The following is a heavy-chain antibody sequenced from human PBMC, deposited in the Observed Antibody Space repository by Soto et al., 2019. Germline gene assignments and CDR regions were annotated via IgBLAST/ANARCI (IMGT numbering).Heavy chain of an antibody. Sequence: HPGGSLRLSCAASGFTSSSYAMHWVRQAPGKGLEWVAVISYDGSNKYYADSVKGRFTISRDNSKNTLYLQMNSLRAEDTAVYYCAREVVVAATGYFDYWGQGTLVTVSS. D-gene: IGHD2-15*01. CDR1: GFTSSSYA. V-gene: IGHV3-30-3*01. CDR2: ISYDGSNK. CDR3: AREVVVAATGYFDY. J-gene: IGHJ4*02.